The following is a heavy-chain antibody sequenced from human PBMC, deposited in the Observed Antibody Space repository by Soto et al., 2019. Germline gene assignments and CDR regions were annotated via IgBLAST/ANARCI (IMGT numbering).Heavy chain of an antibody. V-gene: IGHV3-33*01. CDR3: ARDRKYYYDSSGYPNWFDP. J-gene: IGHJ5*02. CDR1: GSTFSSYG. D-gene: IGHD3-22*01. CDR2: IWYDGSNK. Sequence: PGGSLRPSCAASGSTFSSYGMHWVRQAPGKGLEWVAVIWYDGSNKYYADSVKGRFTISRDNSKNTLYLQMNSLRAEDTAVYYCARDRKYYYDSSGYPNWFDPWGQGTLVTVSS.